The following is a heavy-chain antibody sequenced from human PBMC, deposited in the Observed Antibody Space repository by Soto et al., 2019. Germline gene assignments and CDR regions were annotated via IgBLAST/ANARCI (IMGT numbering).Heavy chain of an antibody. D-gene: IGHD2-8*01. V-gene: IGHV1-69*13. J-gene: IGHJ6*02. CDR2: IIPIFGTA. Sequence: ASVKVSCKASGGTFSSYAISWVRQAPGQGLEWMGGIIPIFGTANYAQKFQGRVTITADESTSTAYMELSSLRSGDTAVYYCAIPGYCTNGVCLRTDYYYYGMDVWGQGTTVTVSS. CDR1: GGTFSSYA. CDR3: AIPGYCTNGVCLRTDYYYYGMDV.